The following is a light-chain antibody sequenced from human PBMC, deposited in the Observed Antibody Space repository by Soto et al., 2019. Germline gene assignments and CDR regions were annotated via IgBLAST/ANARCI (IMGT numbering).Light chain of an antibody. J-gene: IGLJ1*01. V-gene: IGLV1-40*01. Sequence: QSVLTQPPSVSGAPGQRVTISCTGSSSNIGAGYDEHWYQQLPGTAPKLLIYGNSNRPSGVPDRFSGSKSGTSASLAITGLQAEDEADYYCQSYDSSLSVFYVFGTGTKLTVL. CDR1: SSNIGAGYD. CDR3: QSYDSSLSVFYV. CDR2: GNS.